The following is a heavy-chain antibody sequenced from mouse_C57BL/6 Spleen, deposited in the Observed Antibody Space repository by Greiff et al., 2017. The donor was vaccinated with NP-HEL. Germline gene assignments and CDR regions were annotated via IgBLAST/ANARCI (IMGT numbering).Heavy chain of an antibody. Sequence: VQLQQSGPGLVKPSQSLSLTCSVTGYSITSGYYWNWIRQFPGNKLEWMGYISYDGSNNYNPSLKNPISITRDTSKNQFFLKLNSVTTEDTATYYCALLLRWFYAMDYWGQGTSVTVSS. J-gene: IGHJ4*01. CDR3: ALLLRWFYAMDY. CDR1: GYSITSGYY. D-gene: IGHD1-1*02. CDR2: ISYDGSN. V-gene: IGHV3-6*01.